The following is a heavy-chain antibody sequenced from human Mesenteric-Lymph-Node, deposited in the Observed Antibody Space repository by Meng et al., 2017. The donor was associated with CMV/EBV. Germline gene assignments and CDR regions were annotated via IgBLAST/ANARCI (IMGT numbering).Heavy chain of an antibody. CDR2: IIPILPTA. CDR3: ARDQSGTFDY. Sequence: SCKASEGTFNSFIINWVRQAPGQGPEWMGRIIPILPTAEYSQKFQGRVTISADKLTSTAYMELSSLRSEDTAVYYCARDQSGTFDYWGPGTLVTVSS. V-gene: IGHV1-69*08. J-gene: IGHJ4*02. CDR1: EGTFNSFI. D-gene: IGHD3-10*01.